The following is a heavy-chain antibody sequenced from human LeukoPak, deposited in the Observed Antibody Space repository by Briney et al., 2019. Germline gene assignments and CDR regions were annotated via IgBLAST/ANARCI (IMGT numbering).Heavy chain of an antibody. Sequence: SETLSLTGAVSGGSISSHNWWSWVRQPPGRGLEWIGEIYHSGSTNYNPSLKSRVTISVDKSKNQFSLKLNSVTAADTAVYYCAPLGYCSGDDCHRPYWGQGALVTVSS. CDR3: APLGYCSGDDCHRPY. V-gene: IGHV4-4*02. CDR1: GGSISSHNW. CDR2: IYHSGST. J-gene: IGHJ4*02. D-gene: IGHD2-15*01.